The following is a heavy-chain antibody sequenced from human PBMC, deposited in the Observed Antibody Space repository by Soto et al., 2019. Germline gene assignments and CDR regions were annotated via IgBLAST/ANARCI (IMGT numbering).Heavy chain of an antibody. Sequence: TGGSLRLSCAASGFTFSSYAMSWVRQAPGKGLEWVSAISGSGGSTYYADSVKGRFTISRDNSKNTLYLQMNSLRAEDTAVYYCAKALRPVVVPAANTQGYFDYWGQGTLVTVSS. V-gene: IGHV3-23*01. J-gene: IGHJ4*02. CDR3: AKALRPVVVPAANTQGYFDY. CDR1: GFTFSSYA. D-gene: IGHD2-2*01. CDR2: ISGSGGST.